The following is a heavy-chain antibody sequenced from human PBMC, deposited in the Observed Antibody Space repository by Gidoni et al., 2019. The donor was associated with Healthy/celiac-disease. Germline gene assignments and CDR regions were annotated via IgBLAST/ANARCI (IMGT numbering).Heavy chain of an antibody. CDR2: IIPIFGTA. CDR3: ARRDIAVAGPGSWYFDL. J-gene: IGHJ2*01. D-gene: IGHD6-19*01. CDR1: GGTFSSYA. V-gene: IGHV1-69*06. Sequence: QVQLVQSGAEVKKPGSSVKVSCKASGGTFSSYAISWVRQAPGQGLEWMGGIIPIFGTANYAQKFQGRVTITADKSTSTAYMELSSLRSEDTAVYYCARRDIAVAGPGSWYFDLWGRGTLVTVSS.